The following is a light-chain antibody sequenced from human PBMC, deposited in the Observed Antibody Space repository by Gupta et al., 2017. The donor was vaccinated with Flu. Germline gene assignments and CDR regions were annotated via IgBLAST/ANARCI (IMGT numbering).Light chain of an antibody. J-gene: IGKJ1*01. CDR2: QAS. CDR3: QQYIIYPQP. CDR1: QSINDW. V-gene: IGKV1-5*03. Sequence: DIQMTQSPYTLSAYVGDRVTINCRASQSINDWVAWYQQKPGKAPKLLIYQASNLESWVPSRFSGSGSGTEFALTISSLQPDDFATYYCQQYIIYPQPFGQGTRVEVK.